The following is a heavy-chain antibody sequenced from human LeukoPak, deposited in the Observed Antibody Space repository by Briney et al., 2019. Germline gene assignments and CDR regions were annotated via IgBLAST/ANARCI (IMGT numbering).Heavy chain of an antibody. CDR1: GGSTSSYY. D-gene: IGHD2-2*01. J-gene: IGHJ5*02. CDR3: ARGGTYCSSNRCYDLNWFDP. CDR2: IYYSGST. Sequence: SETLSLTCTVSGGSTSSYYWSWIRQSPGKGLEWIGYIYYSGSTNYNPSLKSRVTISVDTSKNQFSLKLTSVTAADTAVYYCARGGTYCSSNRCYDLNWFDPWGQGTLVTVSS. V-gene: IGHV4-59*01.